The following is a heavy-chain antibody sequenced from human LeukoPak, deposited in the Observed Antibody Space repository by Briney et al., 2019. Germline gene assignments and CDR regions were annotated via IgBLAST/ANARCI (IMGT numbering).Heavy chain of an antibody. V-gene: IGHV3-15*01. CDR1: GFPFSASWMSASW. D-gene: IGHD3-16*01. CDR2: IKRISDGGTT. J-gene: IGHJ6*04. CDR3: TAEKLFALDV. Sequence: GGSLRLSCVVSGFPFSASWMSASWMSWVRRAPGKGLEWVGRIKRISDGGTTEYAAPVKGRFTISRDDSKNMLFLQMNSLKTEDTAVYYCTAEKLFALDVWGKGTTVTVSS.